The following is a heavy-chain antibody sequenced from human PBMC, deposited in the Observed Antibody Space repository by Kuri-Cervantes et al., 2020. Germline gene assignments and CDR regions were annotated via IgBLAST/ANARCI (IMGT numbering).Heavy chain of an antibody. J-gene: IGHJ4*02. Sequence: SLKISCVASGFTFSTYGMHWVRQAPGKGLEWVAVISYDGSGHYADSVKGRFTISRDNSKNTLYLQMYSLRAEDTALYRCARGRMALLGVVAVLDYFDYWGQGTLVTVSS. CDR3: ARGRMALLGVVAVLDYFDY. V-gene: IGHV3-30*03. CDR2: ISYDGSG. CDR1: GFTFSTYG. D-gene: IGHD2-15*01.